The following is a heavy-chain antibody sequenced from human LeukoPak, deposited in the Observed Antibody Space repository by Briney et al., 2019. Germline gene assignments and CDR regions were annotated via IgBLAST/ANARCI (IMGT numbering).Heavy chain of an antibody. Sequence: SETLSLTCTVSGGSISSYYWSWIRQPAGRGLEWIGRIYTSGSTNYNPSLKSRVTMSVDTSKNQFSLKLSSVTAADTAVYYCARDRPGYCSSTGCYAILYWGQGTLVTVSS. CDR3: ARDRPGYCSSTGCYAILY. V-gene: IGHV4-4*07. D-gene: IGHD2-2*01. CDR1: GGSISSYY. CDR2: IYTSGST. J-gene: IGHJ4*02.